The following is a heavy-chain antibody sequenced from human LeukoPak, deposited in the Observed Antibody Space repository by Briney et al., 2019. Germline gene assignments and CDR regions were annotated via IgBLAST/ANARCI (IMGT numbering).Heavy chain of an antibody. V-gene: IGHV4-4*07. CDR2: IDTSGST. CDR1: GGSISSYY. D-gene: IGHD5-12*01. J-gene: IGHJ4*02. CDR3: ARSRRGYSGYAY. Sequence: SETLSLTCTVSGGSISSYYWSWIRQPAGKGLEWIGRIDTSGSTNYNPSLKSRVIISVDTSKNQFSLKLSSVTAAETAVYYCARSRRGYSGYAYWGQGTLVTVSS.